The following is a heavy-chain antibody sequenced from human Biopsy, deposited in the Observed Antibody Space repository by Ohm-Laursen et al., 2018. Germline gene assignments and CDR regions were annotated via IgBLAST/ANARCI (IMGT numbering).Heavy chain of an antibody. CDR3: SRDRDRRGWFDP. J-gene: IGHJ5*02. V-gene: IGHV4-4*07. D-gene: IGHD1-14*01. Sequence: SVTLSLTCTVSGGSLSSYSWSWIRQPAGKGLEGIGQIYTSGITNYNPSLKSRVTMLVDTSKNKFSLRLSSVTAADAAVYYCSRDRDRRGWFDPWGQGTLVIVST. CDR2: IYTSGIT. CDR1: GGSLSSYS.